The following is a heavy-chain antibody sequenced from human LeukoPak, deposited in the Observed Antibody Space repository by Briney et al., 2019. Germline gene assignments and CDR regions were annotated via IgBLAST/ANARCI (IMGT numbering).Heavy chain of an antibody. V-gene: IGHV1-18*04. CDR1: GYTFSDYY. CDR2: ISAYNGNT. J-gene: IGHJ6*02. D-gene: IGHD2-15*01. Sequence: ASVTVSCTASGYTFSDYYLHWVRQAPGQGLEWMGWISAYNGNTNYAQKLQGRVTMTTDTSTSTAYMELRSLRSDDTAVYYCARDPPRIVVVVAATNYYGMDVWGQGTTVTVSS. CDR3: ARDPPRIVVVVAATNYYGMDV.